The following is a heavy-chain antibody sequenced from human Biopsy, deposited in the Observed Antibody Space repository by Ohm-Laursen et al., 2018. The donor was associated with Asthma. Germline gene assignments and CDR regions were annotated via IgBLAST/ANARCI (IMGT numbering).Heavy chain of an antibody. CDR2: IYYSGTT. CDR3: VRGSSSWHHGPFHYYYGLDV. J-gene: IGHJ6*02. D-gene: IGHD6-13*01. Sequence: SQTLSLTCGLSSGSGGYMRSGNYYWGWIRQPPGKGLEWIGSIYYSGTTYYNPSPEGRVTVSAYTSKNQFSLNLSSVTAADTAVYYCVRGSSSWHHGPFHYYYGLDVWGQGTTATVSS. V-gene: IGHV4-39*01. CDR1: GGYMRSGNYY.